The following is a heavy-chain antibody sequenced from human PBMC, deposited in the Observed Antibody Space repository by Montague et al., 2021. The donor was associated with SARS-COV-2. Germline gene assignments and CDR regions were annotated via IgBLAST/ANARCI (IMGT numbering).Heavy chain of an antibody. V-gene: IGHV4-59*12. Sequence: SETLSLTCTVSGDSINTYYWNWIRQPPGKGLEWLGSTFYTGSTNYNPSXXSRVTISVDTSKNQFSLKLSSVTAADTAVYYCARDTRIAMLVVVTRYGLDVWGQGTTVTVSS. CDR3: ARDTRIAMLVVVTRYGLDV. CDR1: GDSINTYY. J-gene: IGHJ6*02. D-gene: IGHD3-22*01. CDR2: TFYTGST.